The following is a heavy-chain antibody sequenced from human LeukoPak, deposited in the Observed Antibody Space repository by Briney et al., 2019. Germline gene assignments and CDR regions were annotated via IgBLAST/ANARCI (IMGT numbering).Heavy chain of an antibody. CDR3: AREPRITMVRGVS. D-gene: IGHD3-10*01. CDR1: GGTISSGDYY. V-gene: IGHV4-30-4*08. J-gene: IGHJ4*02. Sequence: SGTLSLTCTVSGGTISSGDYYWSWVRQPPGKGLEWIGYIYYSGSTYYNPSLKSRVTISVDTSKNQFSLKLSSVTAADTAVYYCAREPRITMVRGVSWGQGTLVTVSS. CDR2: IYYSGST.